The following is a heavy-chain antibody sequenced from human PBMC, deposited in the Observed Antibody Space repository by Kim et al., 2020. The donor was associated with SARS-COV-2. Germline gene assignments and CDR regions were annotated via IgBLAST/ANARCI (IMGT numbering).Heavy chain of an antibody. CDR1: GFTFSSYW. CDR2: INGDGSST. CDR3: ARDSQQFN. J-gene: IGHJ4*02. V-gene: IGHV3-74*01. Sequence: GGSLRLSCAASGFTFSSYWMHWVRQAPGKGLVWVSRINGDGSSTSYADSVRGRFTISRDNAKNTLYLQMNSLRAEDTAVYYCARDSQQFNWGQGTLVTVSS.